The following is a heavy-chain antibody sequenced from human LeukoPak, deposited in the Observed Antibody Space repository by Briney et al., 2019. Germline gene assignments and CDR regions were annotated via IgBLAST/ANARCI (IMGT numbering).Heavy chain of an antibody. CDR1: GGSISSGGYS. V-gene: IGHV4-30-2*01. CDR2: IYHSGST. CDR3: ARAGYCSSTSCLDALDI. D-gene: IGHD2-2*01. Sequence: SQTLSLTCAVSGGSISSGGYSWSWIRQPAGKGLEWIGYIYHSGSTYYNPSLKSRVTISVDRSKNQFSLKLSSVTAADTAVYYCARAGYCSSTSCLDALDIWGQGTMVTVSS. J-gene: IGHJ3*02.